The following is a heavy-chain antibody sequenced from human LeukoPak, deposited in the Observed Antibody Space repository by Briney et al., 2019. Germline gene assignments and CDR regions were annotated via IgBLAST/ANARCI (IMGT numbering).Heavy chain of an antibody. Sequence: GGSLRLSCAASGFTFSSYAMSWVRQAPGKGLEWVSAISGSGGSTYYADSVKGRFTISRDNSKNTLYLQMNSLRAGDTAVYYCAKDRSGSYLYYFDYWGQGTLVTVSS. D-gene: IGHD1-26*01. CDR3: AKDRSGSYLYYFDY. CDR2: ISGSGGST. V-gene: IGHV3-23*01. J-gene: IGHJ4*02. CDR1: GFTFSSYA.